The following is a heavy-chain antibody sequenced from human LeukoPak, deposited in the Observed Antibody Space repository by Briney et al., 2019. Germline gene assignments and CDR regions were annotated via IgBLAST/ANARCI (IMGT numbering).Heavy chain of an antibody. D-gene: IGHD6-13*01. CDR1: GFTFSSYA. CDR2: ISYDGSNK. J-gene: IGHJ3*02. Sequence: GGSLRLSCAASGFTFSSYAMHWVRQAPGKGLEWVAVISYDGSNKYYADSVKGRFTISRDNSKNTLYLQMNSLRAEDTAVYYCARDDIAAAGTGEGAFDIWGQGTMVTVSS. CDR3: ARDDIAAAGTGEGAFDI. V-gene: IGHV3-30-3*01.